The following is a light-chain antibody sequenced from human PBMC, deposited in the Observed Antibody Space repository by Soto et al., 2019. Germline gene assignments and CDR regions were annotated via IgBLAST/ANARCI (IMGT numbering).Light chain of an antibody. V-gene: IGLV2-23*01. CDR3: CSFARAYTSYV. J-gene: IGLJ1*01. Sequence: QSALTQPASVSGSPGQSIAISCTGTSSDVGSSNLLSWYQQYPGKAPKLIIYEGNRRPSGISGRFSGSMSGNTASLTISGLQAEDEAEYYCCSFARAYTSYVFGTGTKVT. CDR1: SSDVGSSNL. CDR2: EGN.